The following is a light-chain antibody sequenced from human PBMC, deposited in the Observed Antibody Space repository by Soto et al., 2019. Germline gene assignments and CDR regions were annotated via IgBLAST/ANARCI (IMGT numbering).Light chain of an antibody. Sequence: QSVLTQPASVSGSPGQSITISCTGTSSDVGGYNYVSWYQQHPGKAPKLMIYEVSNRPSGVSNRFSGSKSGNTASLTISGLQAEGEADYYGSSYTSSSTPYVFGTGTKVTVL. V-gene: IGLV2-14*01. J-gene: IGLJ1*01. CDR1: SSDVGGYNY. CDR2: EVS. CDR3: SSYTSSSTPYV.